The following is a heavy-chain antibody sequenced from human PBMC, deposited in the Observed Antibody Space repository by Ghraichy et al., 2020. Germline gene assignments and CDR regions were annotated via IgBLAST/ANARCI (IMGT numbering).Heavy chain of an antibody. J-gene: IGHJ6*02. CDR3: ARLGFLEWLGTYYYHSMDV. V-gene: IGHV4-59*08. CDR2: IFNSERS. D-gene: IGHD3-3*01. Sequence: ETLSLTCTVSGASISAYYWSWIRQSPGKGLEWIGYIFNSERSNYNPSLQSRVTISVDTSRNQFSLRLYSVTAADTAVYYCARLGFLEWLGTYYYHSMDVWGQGTTVTVSS. CDR1: GASISAYY.